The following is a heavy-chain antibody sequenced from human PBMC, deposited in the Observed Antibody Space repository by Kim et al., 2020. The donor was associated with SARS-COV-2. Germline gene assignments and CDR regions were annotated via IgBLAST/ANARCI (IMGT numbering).Heavy chain of an antibody. D-gene: IGHD3-9*01. J-gene: IGHJ6*02. Sequence: SETLSLTCTVSGGSISSYYWSWIRQPPGKGLEWIGYIYYSGSTNYNPSLKSRVTISVDTSKNQFSLKLSSVTAADTAVYYCARGPVTGYSYYYYGMDVWGQGTTVTVSS. CDR1: GGSISSYY. CDR3: ARGPVTGYSYYYYGMDV. CDR2: IYYSGST. V-gene: IGHV4-59*01.